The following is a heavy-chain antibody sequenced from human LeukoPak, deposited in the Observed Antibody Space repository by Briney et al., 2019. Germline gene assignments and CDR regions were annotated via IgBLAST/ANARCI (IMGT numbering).Heavy chain of an antibody. V-gene: IGHV4-31*03. CDR2: IYYSGST. CDR1: GGSISSGGYY. Sequence: SETLSLTCTVSGGSISSGGYYWSWIRQHPGKGLEWIGYIYYSGSTYYNPSLKSRVTISVDTSKNQFSLKLSSVTAADMAVYYCARQEVNYYYYMDVWGKGTTVTVSS. J-gene: IGHJ6*03. CDR3: ARQEVNYYYYMDV.